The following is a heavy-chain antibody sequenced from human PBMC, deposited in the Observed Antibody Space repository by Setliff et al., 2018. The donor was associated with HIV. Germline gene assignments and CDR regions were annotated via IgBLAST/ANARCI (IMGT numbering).Heavy chain of an antibody. J-gene: IGHJ3*02. CDR1: GYTFTNYW. CDR2: IYPGDSDT. CDR3: TTLVGANPWHDAFDI. V-gene: IGHV5-51*01. Sequence: LGESLKISCKGSGYTFTNYWIGWVRQMPGKGLECMGIIYPGDSDTRYSPSFQGQVTISIDDSKTTLYLQMNSLKTEDSAVYYCTTLVGANPWHDAFDIWGQGTMVTVSS. D-gene: IGHD1-26*01.